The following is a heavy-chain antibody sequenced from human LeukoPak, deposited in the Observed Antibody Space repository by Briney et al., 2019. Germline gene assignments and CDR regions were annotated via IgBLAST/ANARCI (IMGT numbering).Heavy chain of an antibody. V-gene: IGHV4-4*09. J-gene: IGHJ2*01. Sequence: SETLSLTCTVSGGSVSSYYWSWIRQPPGKGLEWIGYIYNSENTKYNSSLESRVTMSVDTSKNRFFLKLSSVTAAETAVYYCARFYSGPSGWFVLWYFDLWGRGTLVTVSS. CDR2: IYNSENT. D-gene: IGHD6-19*01. CDR1: GGSVSSYY. CDR3: ARFYSGPSGWFVLWYFDL.